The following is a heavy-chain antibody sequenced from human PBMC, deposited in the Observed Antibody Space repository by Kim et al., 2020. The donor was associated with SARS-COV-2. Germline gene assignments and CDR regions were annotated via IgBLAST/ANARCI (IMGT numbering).Heavy chain of an antibody. CDR2: INPNSGGT. J-gene: IGHJ6*02. D-gene: IGHD6-13*01. V-gene: IGHV1-2*04. CDR1: GYTFTGYY. CDR3: ARVAGMKQQLVEGYYYGMDV. Sequence: ASVKVSCKASGYTFTGYYMHWVRQAPGQGLEWMGWINPNSGGTNYAQKFQGWVTMTRDTSISTAYMELSRLRSDDTAVYYCARVAGMKQQLVEGYYYGMDVWGQGTTVTVSS.